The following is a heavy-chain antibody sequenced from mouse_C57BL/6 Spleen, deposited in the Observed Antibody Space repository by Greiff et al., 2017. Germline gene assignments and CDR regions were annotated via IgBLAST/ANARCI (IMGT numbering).Heavy chain of an antibody. CDR3: ARWDTTGGYAMDD. D-gene: IGHD1-1*01. CDR2: IDPSDSYT. Sequence: QVQLQQPGAELVMPGASVKLSCKASGYTFTSYWMHWVKQRPGQGLEWIGEIDPSDSYTNYNQKFKGKSTLTVDKSSSTAYMQLSSLTSEDSAVYDCARWDTTGGYAMDDWGKGTSVTVSS. CDR1: GYTFTSYW. V-gene: IGHV1-69*01. J-gene: IGHJ4*01.